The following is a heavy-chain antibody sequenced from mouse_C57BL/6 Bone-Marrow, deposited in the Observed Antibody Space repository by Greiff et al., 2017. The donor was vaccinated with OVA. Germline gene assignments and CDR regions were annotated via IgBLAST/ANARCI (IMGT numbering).Heavy chain of an antibody. CDR1: GYTFTSYW. J-gene: IGHJ2*01. CDR3: ALLGRSYYFDY. Sequence: QVQLQQSGAELVMPGASVKLSCKASGYTFTSYWMHWVKQRPGQGLEWIGEIDPSDSYTNYNQKFNGKSTLTVDKSSSTAYMQLSSLTSEDSAVYYCALLGRSYYFDYWGQGTTLTVSS. V-gene: IGHV1-69*01. D-gene: IGHD2-10*01. CDR2: IDPSDSYT.